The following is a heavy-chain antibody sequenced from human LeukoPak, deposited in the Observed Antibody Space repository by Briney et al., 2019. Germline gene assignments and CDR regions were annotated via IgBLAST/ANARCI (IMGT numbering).Heavy chain of an antibody. D-gene: IGHD2-2*01. J-gene: IGHJ3*02. CDR3: ARDHRSSTSWSAFDI. V-gene: IGHV4-61*02. CDR1: GGSISSGSYY. CDR2: IYTSGST. Sequence: PSETLSLTCTVSGGSISSGSYYWSWIRQPAGKGLEWIGRIYTSGSTNYNPSLKSRVTISVDTSKNQFSLKLSSVTAADTAVYYCARDHRSSTSWSAFDIWGQGTMVTVSS.